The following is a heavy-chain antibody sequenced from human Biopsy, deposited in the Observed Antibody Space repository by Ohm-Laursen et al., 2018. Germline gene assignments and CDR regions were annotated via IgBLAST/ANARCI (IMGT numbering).Heavy chain of an antibody. Sequence: TLSLTCIVSGGSISDSTYHWGWIRQSPGKGLEWIGNIYYSGNTDYSPSLKSRVTISVDTSKNQFSLKLRSVTAADTAVYYCARQVDFWSGYVDYWGQGTLVAVSS. CDR3: ARQVDFWSGYVDY. CDR2: IYYSGNT. CDR1: GGSISDSTYH. J-gene: IGHJ4*02. D-gene: IGHD3-3*01. V-gene: IGHV4-39*01.